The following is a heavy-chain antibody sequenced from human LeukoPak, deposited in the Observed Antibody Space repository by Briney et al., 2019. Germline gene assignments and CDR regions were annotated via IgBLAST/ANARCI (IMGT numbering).Heavy chain of an antibody. D-gene: IGHD3-22*01. CDR1: GYTLTELS. Sequence: ASVKVSCKVSGYTLTELSMHWVRQAPGKGLEWMGGIDPEDGETNYAQKFQGRVTMTADTSTDAAYMELSSLRPEDTAVYYCATYWVEIVVVKSRAFDIGRRETVVSVPS. J-gene: IGHJ3*02. CDR2: IDPEDGET. CDR3: ATYWVEIVVVKSRAFDI. V-gene: IGHV1-24*01.